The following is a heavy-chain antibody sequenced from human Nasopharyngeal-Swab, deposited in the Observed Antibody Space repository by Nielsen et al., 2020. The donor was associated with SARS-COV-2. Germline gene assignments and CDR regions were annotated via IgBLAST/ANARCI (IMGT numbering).Heavy chain of an antibody. CDR1: GFTFSSYG. V-gene: IGHV3-30*03. D-gene: IGHD1-26*01. J-gene: IGHJ6*03. CDR2: ISYDGSNK. CDR3: TTDPGIVGASSSYYYYYMDV. Sequence: GGSLRLSCAASGFTFSSYGMHWVRQAPGKGLEWVAVISYDGSNKYYADSVKGRFTISRDNSKNTLYLQMNSLRAEDTAVYYCTTDPGIVGASSSYYYYYMDVWGKGTTVTVSS.